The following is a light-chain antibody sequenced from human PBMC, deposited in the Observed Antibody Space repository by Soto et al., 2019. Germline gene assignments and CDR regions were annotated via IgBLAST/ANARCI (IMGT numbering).Light chain of an antibody. CDR2: DDN. CDR3: GTWDSSLSAAV. V-gene: IGLV1-51*01. CDR1: RSNIGNNY. J-gene: IGLJ3*02. Sequence: QSVLTQPPSVSAAPGQKVTFSCSGSRSNIGNNYVSWYQQLPGTAPKVLIYDDNKRPSGIPDRFSGSKSGTSATLGITGLQTGDEADYYCGTWDSSLSAAVFGGGTKLTVL.